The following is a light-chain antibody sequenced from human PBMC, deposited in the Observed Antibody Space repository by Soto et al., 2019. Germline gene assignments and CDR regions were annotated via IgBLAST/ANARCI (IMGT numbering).Light chain of an antibody. J-gene: IGKJ3*01. V-gene: IGKV3-20*01. CDR1: QRISSSS. CDR3: QQYGDSPLFT. Sequence: ESVLTQSPGTLSLSPGERATLSCRASQRISSSSLAWYQQKPGQAPRLLIYDASRRATGIPDRFSGSGSATESTLTISRLEPEDFAVYYCQQYGDSPLFTFGPWTKVDIK. CDR2: DAS.